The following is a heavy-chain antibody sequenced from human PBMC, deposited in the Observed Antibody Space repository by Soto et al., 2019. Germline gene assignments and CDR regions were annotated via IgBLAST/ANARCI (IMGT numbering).Heavy chain of an antibody. CDR1: GFTFSSYA. CDR2: ISGSGGST. D-gene: IGHD3-22*01. V-gene: IGHV3-23*01. J-gene: IGHJ4*02. CDR3: VAGYDSSGYYAY. Sequence: PGGSLRLSCAASGFTFSSYAMSWVRQAPGKGLEWVSAISGSGGSTYYADSVKGRFTISRDNSKNTLYLQMNSLRAEDTAVYYCVAGYDSSGYYAYWGQGTLVTVSS.